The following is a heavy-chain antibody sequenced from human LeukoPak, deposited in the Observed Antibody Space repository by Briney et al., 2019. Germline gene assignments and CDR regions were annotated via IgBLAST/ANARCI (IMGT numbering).Heavy chain of an antibody. D-gene: IGHD3-3*01. V-gene: IGHV3-48*04. J-gene: IGHJ6*03. Sequence: GGSLRLSCAASGFTFSSYSMNWVRQAPGKGLEWVSYISSSSGTIYNADSVTGRFTISRDNAKNSLYLQMNSLRAEDTALYYCARGQGDFWSGYYYYYYIDVWGKGTTVTVSS. CDR3: ARGQGDFWSGYYYYYYIDV. CDR1: GFTFSSYS. CDR2: ISSSSGTI.